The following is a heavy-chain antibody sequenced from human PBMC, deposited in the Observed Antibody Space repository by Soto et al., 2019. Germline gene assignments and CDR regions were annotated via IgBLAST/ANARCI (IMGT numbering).Heavy chain of an antibody. CDR1: GFTFSSYA. J-gene: IGHJ4*02. V-gene: IGHV3-30-3*01. D-gene: IGHD4-17*01. Sequence: QVQLVESGGGVVQPGRSLRLSCAASGFTFSSYAIHWVRQAPGKGLEWLTFISYDGSNKYYGDSVKGRFTISRDNSKNTLYLQMNNLRAEDTAVYYCARDQYGAQNYFDYWGQGTLVTVSS. CDR3: ARDQYGAQNYFDY. CDR2: ISYDGSNK.